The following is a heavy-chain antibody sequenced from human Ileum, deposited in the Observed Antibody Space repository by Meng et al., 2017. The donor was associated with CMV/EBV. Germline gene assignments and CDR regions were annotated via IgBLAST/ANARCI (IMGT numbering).Heavy chain of an antibody. J-gene: IGHJ4*02. CDR3: ARGPTWARLKRRLVRVYPRKDKLFDY. D-gene: IGHD6-13*01. V-gene: IGHV4-34*01. CDR2: INHGGGS. Sequence: WGRQPGGRGLGWIGGINHGGGSNYRRSIRRRVAMSVETSKNQLSLKLGSVTAADTAVYYCARGPTWARLKRRLVRVYPRKDKLFDYWGQGTLVTVSS.